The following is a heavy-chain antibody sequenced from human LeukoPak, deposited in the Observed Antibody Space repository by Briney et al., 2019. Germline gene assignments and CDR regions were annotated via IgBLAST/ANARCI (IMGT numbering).Heavy chain of an antibody. CDR1: VFPFKIWR. Sequence: SGGSLSLLCGPSVFPFKIWRVIGARQAPGKGLEWVSSISGTSSYIYYADSVTGRFSISRDNAKNSLYLHMNSLRAELMGVYYCAVYCYARPGDYGDYWGQGTQVTVSS. V-gene: IGHV3-21*01. D-gene: IGHD2-15*01. CDR3: AVYCYARPGDYGDY. J-gene: IGHJ4*02. CDR2: ISGTSSYI.